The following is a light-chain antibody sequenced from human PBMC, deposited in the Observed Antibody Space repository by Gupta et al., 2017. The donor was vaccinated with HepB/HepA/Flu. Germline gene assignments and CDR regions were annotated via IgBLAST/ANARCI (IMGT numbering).Light chain of an antibody. CDR2: GKN. Sequence: SSELTQDPAVSVALGQTVRITCQGDSLRSYYASWYQEKPGQAPVLVIYGKNNRPSGIPDRFSGSNSGNTASLMITGAQAEDEADYYCNSRDSSANHVVFGGGTKLTVL. CDR1: SLRSYY. CDR3: NSRDSSANHVV. J-gene: IGLJ2*01. V-gene: IGLV3-19*01.